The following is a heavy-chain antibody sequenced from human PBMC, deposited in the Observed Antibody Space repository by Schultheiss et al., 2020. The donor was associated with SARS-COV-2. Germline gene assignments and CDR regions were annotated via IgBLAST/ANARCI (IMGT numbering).Heavy chain of an antibody. Sequence: SGPTLVKPTQTLTLTCTFSGFSLSTSGVGVGWIRQPPGKALEWLALIDWDDDKYYSTSLKTRLTISKDTSKNQVVLTMTNMDPVDTATYYCARIPPHYWAFVNWGQGTLVTVSS. V-gene: IGHV2-70*01. CDR1: GFSLSTSGVG. J-gene: IGHJ4*02. D-gene: IGHD2/OR15-2a*01. CDR3: ARIPPHYWAFVN. CDR2: IDWDDDK.